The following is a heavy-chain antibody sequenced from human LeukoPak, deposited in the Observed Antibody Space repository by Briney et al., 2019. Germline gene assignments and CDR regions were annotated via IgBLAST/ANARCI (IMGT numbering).Heavy chain of an antibody. D-gene: IGHD3-9*01. V-gene: IGHV4-39*07. CDR1: GGSISSSSYY. CDR3: ARGGDILTGYKGSDY. J-gene: IGHJ4*02. CDR2: IYYSGST. Sequence: SETLSLTCTVSGGSISSSSYYWGWIRQPPGKGLEWIGSIYYSGSTYYNPSLKSRVTISVDTSENQFSLKLSSVTAADTAVYYCARGGDILTGYKGSDYWGQGTLVTVSS.